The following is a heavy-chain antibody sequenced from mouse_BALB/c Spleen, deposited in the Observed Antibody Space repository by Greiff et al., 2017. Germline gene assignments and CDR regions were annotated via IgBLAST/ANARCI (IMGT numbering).Heavy chain of an antibody. CDR2: IDTSDSYT. V-gene: IGHV1-69*01. CDR1: GYTFTDYW. D-gene: IGHD1-1*01. Sequence: VQLQQPGAELVMPGASVKMSCKASGYTFTDYWMHWVKQRPGQGLEWIGAIDTSDSYTSYNQKFKGKATLTVDESSSTAYLQLSSLTSEDSAVYYCAKGYYYGSSYLYAMDYWGKGTSVTVSS. CDR3: AKGYYYGSSYLYAMDY. J-gene: IGHJ4*01.